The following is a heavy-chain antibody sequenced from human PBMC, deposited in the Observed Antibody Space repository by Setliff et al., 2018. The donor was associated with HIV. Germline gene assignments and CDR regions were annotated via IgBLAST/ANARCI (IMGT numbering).Heavy chain of an antibody. Sequence: AASVKVSCKASGGTFSSYAISWVRQAPGQGLEWMGGIIPIFGTANYAQKFQGRVTITADESTSTAYMELSSLRSEDTAVYYCAREPGNSGYMEAYYFDYWGQGTLVTVSS. D-gene: IGHD5-12*01. V-gene: IGHV1-69*13. CDR2: IIPIFGTA. CDR3: AREPGNSGYMEAYYFDY. CDR1: GGTFSSYA. J-gene: IGHJ4*02.